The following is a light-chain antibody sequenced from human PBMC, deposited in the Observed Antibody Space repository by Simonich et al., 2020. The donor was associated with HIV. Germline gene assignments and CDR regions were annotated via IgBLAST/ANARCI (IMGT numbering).Light chain of an antibody. V-gene: IGKV1-5*03. Sequence: DIQMPQSPSTLSASVGERVTITSRASQSISNRLAWYQQKPGKAPKVLLYKASSLESGVPSRFSGSGSGTEFTLTISSLQPDDFATYFCQQYSNYSRTFGQGTKVDIK. J-gene: IGKJ1*01. CDR2: KAS. CDR1: QSISNR. CDR3: QQYSNYSRT.